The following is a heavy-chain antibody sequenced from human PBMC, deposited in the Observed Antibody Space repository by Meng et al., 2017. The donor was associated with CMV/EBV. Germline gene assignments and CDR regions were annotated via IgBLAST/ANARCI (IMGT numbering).Heavy chain of an antibody. Sequence: GESLKISCAASGFTFSSYAMHWVRQAPGKGLEWVAVISYDGSNKYYADSVKGRFTISRDNSKNTLYLQMNSLRAEDTAVYYCARETYYDFWSGYCPSCYYYGMDVWGQGTTVTVSS. V-gene: IGHV3-30-3*01. CDR3: ARETYYDFWSGYCPSCYYYGMDV. CDR1: GFTFSSYA. D-gene: IGHD3-3*01. J-gene: IGHJ6*02. CDR2: ISYDGSNK.